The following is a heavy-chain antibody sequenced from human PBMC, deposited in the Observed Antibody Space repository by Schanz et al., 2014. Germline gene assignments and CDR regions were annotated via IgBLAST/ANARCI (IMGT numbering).Heavy chain of an antibody. CDR2: ISNSGTTI. D-gene: IGHD2-2*01. CDR3: AKVAPAATYLDS. J-gene: IGHJ4*02. V-gene: IGHV3-11*01. CDR1: GFTFSDYY. Sequence: QVQLVESGGGLVKPGGSLRLSCAASGFTFSDYYMSWIRQAPGKGLEWVSYISNSGTTIYYADSVKGRFTISRDNAKNSLVLQMNSLSAEDTAVYYCAKVAPAATYLDSWGLGTLVTVSS.